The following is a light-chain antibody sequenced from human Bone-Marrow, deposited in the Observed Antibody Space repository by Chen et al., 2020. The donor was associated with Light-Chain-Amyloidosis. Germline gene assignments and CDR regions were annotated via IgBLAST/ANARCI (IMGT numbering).Light chain of an antibody. V-gene: IGLV3-21*02. CDR1: NIGSTS. Sequence: SYVLTQPSSVSVAPGQTATIACGGNNIGSTSVHWYQQTPGQAHLLVVYDDSDRPSGIPERLSGSNSGNTATLTISRVEAGDEADYYCQVWDRSSDRPVFGGGTKLPVL. CDR2: DDS. J-gene: IGLJ3*02. CDR3: QVWDRSSDRPV.